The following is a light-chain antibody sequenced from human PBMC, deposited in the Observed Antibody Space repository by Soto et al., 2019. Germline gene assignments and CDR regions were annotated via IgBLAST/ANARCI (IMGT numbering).Light chain of an antibody. CDR1: QSISSW. Sequence: DIQMTQSPSTLSASVGDRVTITCRASQSISSWLAWYQQKPGKAPKLLIYDAFSLESGVPSRFSGSRSGTEFTLTLTSLQPDDFATYYCQQYNSYPWTVGQGTKVEIK. CDR3: QQYNSYPWT. J-gene: IGKJ1*01. CDR2: DAF. V-gene: IGKV1-5*01.